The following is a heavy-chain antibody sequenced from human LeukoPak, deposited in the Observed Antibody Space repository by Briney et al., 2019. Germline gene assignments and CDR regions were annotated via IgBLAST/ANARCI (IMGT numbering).Heavy chain of an antibody. D-gene: IGHD2-2*02. CDR2: IYYSGST. J-gene: IGHJ5*02. CDR3: ARLSIVVVPAAISVFDP. V-gene: IGHV4-59*08. Sequence: SETLSLTCTVSGGSIGSYYWSWIRQPPGKGLEWIGYIYYSGSTYYNPSLKSRVTISVDTSKNQFSLKLSSVTAADTAVYYCARLSIVVVPAAISVFDPWGQGTLVTVSS. CDR1: GGSIGSYY.